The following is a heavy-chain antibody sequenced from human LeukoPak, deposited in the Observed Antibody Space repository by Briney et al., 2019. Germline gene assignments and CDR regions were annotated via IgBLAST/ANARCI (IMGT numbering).Heavy chain of an antibody. J-gene: IGHJ4*02. V-gene: IGHV3-23*01. CDR3: ARNRASYYFDY. Sequence: GGSLRLSCAASGFTFSGYAMSWVRQAPGKGLEWVSGISSSGGGTYYADSVKGRFTISRDNSKNTLFLQMNSLRAEDTAVYYCARNRASYYFDYWGQRTLVTVSS. CDR1: GFTFSGYA. CDR2: ISSSGGGT. D-gene: IGHD1-14*01.